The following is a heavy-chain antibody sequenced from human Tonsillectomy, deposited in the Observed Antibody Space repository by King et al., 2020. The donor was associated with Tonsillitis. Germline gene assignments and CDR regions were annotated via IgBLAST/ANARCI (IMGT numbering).Heavy chain of an antibody. CDR2: ITSSGTKI. CDR1: GFTFSDYY. J-gene: IGHJ2*01. Sequence: VQLVESGGGLVKPGGSLRLSCAASGFTFSDYYMSWIRQAPGKGLVWVSYITSSGTKIYYADSVKGRFTISRDNAKNSLYLQMNSLRAEDTAVYYCARGYSSGWYPPYWYFDLWGRGTVVTVSS. CDR3: ARGYSSGWYPPYWYFDL. D-gene: IGHD6-19*01. V-gene: IGHV3-11*01.